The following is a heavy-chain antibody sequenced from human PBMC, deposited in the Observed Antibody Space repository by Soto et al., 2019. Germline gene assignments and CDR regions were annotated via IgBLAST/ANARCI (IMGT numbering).Heavy chain of an antibody. V-gene: IGHV4-30-4*01. J-gene: IGHJ5*02. Sequence: SLTCSVSGGSINSDDHYWTWIRQPPGKGLEWIGSIYYSGTTNYNPSLKSRITVSIDTSKNQFSLNLTSVTAAETALYYCDRQRTGGYWFATWGQGTPVTVSS. CDR3: DRQRTGGYWFAT. CDR2: IYYSGTT. CDR1: GGSINSDDHY.